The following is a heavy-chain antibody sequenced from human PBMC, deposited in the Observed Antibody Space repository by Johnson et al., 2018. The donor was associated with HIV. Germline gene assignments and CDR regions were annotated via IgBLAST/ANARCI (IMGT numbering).Heavy chain of an antibody. CDR1: GFTFDDNT. Sequence: VQLVESGGVVVQPGGSLRLSCAASGFTFDDNTMHWVRQAPGKGLEWVSAISGSGGSTYYADSVKGRITISRDNAKNTLYLQMNSLRAEDTAVYYCASGSWELSEDAFHIWGQGTIVTVSS. CDR2: ISGSGGST. D-gene: IGHD1-26*01. J-gene: IGHJ3*02. CDR3: ASGSWELSEDAFHI. V-gene: IGHV3-23*04.